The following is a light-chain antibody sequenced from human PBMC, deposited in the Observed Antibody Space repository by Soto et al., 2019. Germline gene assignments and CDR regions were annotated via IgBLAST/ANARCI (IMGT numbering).Light chain of an antibody. J-gene: IGLJ1*01. CDR1: SSDVATYNR. CDR3: CSYTNTGTFV. CDR2: EVI. V-gene: IGLV2-23*02. Sequence: QSVLTQPASVSGSPGQSITITCTGTSSDVATYNRVSWYQHHPGKAPKLLISEVIKRPSGVSNRFSGSKSGNTASLTISGLQAEDEAAYYCCSYTNTGTFVFGRGTKVTV.